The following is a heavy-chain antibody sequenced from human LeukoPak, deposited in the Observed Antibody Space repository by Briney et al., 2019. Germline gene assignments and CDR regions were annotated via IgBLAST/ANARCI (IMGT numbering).Heavy chain of an antibody. J-gene: IGHJ2*01. D-gene: IGHD2/OR15-2a*01. CDR1: GFTFSSYW. Sequence: GGSLRLSCAASGFTFSSYWMSWVRQAPGKGLEWVANIKHDGSEKYYVDSVKGRFTISRDNAKNSLYLQMNSLRAEDTALYYCAKNWGSFSWYFDLWGRGTLVTVSS. V-gene: IGHV3-7*03. CDR2: IKHDGSEK. CDR3: AKNWGSFSWYFDL.